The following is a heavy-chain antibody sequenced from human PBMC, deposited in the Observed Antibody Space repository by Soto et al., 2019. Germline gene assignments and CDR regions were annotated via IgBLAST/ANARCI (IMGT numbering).Heavy chain of an antibody. CDR3: ASLYSSSSDDY. V-gene: IGHV3-11*01. CDR2: ISSSGSTI. Sequence: GGSLRLSCAASGFTVSSNYMSWIRQAPGKGLEWVSYISSSGSTIYYADSVKGRFTISRDNAKNSLYLQMNSLRAEDSAVDYCASLYSSSSDDYWGQGTLVTVSS. D-gene: IGHD6-6*01. CDR1: GFTVSSNY. J-gene: IGHJ4*02.